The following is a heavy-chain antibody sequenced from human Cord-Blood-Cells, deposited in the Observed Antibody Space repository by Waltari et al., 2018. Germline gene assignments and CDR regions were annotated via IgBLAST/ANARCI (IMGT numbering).Heavy chain of an antibody. Sequence: QVQLQESGPGLVKPSETLSLTCTVSGGSISSYYWSWIRQPPGKGLEWIGYIYYSGSTNYNPALKSRVTISVDTSKNQFSLKLSAVTAADTAVYYCARGGWYYGILTGYQDYYYYMDVWGKGTTVTVSS. CDR3: ARGGWYYGILTGYQDYYYYMDV. CDR2: IYYSGST. CDR1: GGSISSYY. D-gene: IGHD3-9*01. J-gene: IGHJ6*03. V-gene: IGHV4-59*01.